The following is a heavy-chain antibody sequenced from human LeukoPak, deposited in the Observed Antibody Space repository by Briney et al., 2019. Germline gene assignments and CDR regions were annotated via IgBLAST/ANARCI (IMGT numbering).Heavy chain of an antibody. J-gene: IGHJ4*02. CDR3: ARFGPTYYYDSSGFDY. CDR1: GYTFTSYD. D-gene: IGHD3-22*01. CDR2: MNPNSGNT. Sequence: ASVKVSCKASGYTFTSYDINWVRQATGQGLEWMGWMNPNSGNTGYAQKFQGRVTITRNTSISTAYMELSSLRSEDTAVYYCARFGPTYYYDSSGFDYWGQGTLVTVS. V-gene: IGHV1-8*03.